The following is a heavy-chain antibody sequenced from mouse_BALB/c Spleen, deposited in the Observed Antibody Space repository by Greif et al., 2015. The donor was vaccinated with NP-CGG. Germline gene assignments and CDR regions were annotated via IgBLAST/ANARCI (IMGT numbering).Heavy chain of an antibody. Sequence: EVQGVESGGGLVQPGGSRKLSCAASGFTFSDYGMAWVRQAPGKGPEWVALISNLAYSIYYADTVTGRFTISRENAKNTLYLEMSSLRSEDTAMYYCARDYYGSSYWYFDVWGAGTTVTVSS. CDR1: GFTFSDYG. CDR2: ISNLAYSI. D-gene: IGHD1-1*01. J-gene: IGHJ1*01. V-gene: IGHV5-15*02. CDR3: ARDYYGSSYWYFDV.